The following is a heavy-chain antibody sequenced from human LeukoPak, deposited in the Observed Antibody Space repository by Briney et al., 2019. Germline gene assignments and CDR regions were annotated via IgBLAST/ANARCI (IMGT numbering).Heavy chain of an antibody. CDR3: ARGEDSFDY. V-gene: IGHV3-74*01. Sequence: GGSLRLSCAASGFAFSTNWMHWVRRAPGKGLVWVSHISTDARTITYADFVKGRFTISRDNAKNTLYLQLNSLRAEDTAVYYCARGEDSFDYWGQGTLVTVSS. CDR2: ISTDARTI. CDR1: GFAFSTNW. J-gene: IGHJ4*02.